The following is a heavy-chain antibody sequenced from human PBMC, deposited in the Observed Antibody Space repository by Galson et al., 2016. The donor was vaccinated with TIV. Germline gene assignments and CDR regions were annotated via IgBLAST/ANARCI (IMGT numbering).Heavy chain of an antibody. V-gene: IGHV1-2*02. D-gene: IGHD6-19*01. Sequence: SVKVSCKASGYIFTDYYIHWVRQAPGQGLEWLGWINPKSGGAIFAQKFQGRVTLTSDTSISTAYMDLSWLTFDDTAVYYCARDDGPTSGSDYWGQGTLVTASS. CDR1: GYIFTDYY. CDR2: INPKSGGA. J-gene: IGHJ4*02. CDR3: ARDDGPTSGSDY.